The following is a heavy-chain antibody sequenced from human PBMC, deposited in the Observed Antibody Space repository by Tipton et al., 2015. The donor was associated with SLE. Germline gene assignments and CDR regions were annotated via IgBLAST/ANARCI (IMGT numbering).Heavy chain of an antibody. CDR2: IYHSGNT. V-gene: IGHV4-4*08. D-gene: IGHD3-3*01. J-gene: IGHJ4*02. Sequence: TLSLTCTVSGGSISNYSWSWIRQPPGKGLEWIGSIYHSGNTYSNPSLKSRVTISVDTSKNQFSLKMSSVTAADTAVYYCASLGDRGGVVTWGQGTLVTVSS. CDR3: ASLGDRGGVVT. CDR1: GGSISNYS.